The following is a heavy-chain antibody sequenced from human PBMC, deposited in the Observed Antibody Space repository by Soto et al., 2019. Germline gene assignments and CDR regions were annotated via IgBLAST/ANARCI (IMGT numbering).Heavy chain of an antibody. D-gene: IGHD6-6*01. CDR1: GFTFNDYY. J-gene: IGHJ4*02. Sequence: GGSLRLSCEVSGFTFNDYYMIWIRQAPGKGLGWVSYISRSSSYSNYADSAKGRFTISRDNAKNSLYLNMSSLTVEDTAVYYCERGPPENSNTWSPRTDYWGQGTLVTVSS. V-gene: IGHV3-11*06. CDR3: ERGPPENSNTWSPRTDY. CDR2: ISRSSSYS.